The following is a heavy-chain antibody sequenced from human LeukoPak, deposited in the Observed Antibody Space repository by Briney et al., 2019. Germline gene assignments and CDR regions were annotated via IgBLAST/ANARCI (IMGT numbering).Heavy chain of an antibody. J-gene: IGHJ4*02. CDR3: ATESNRFGKLPH. Sequence: ASVKVSCKVSGYTLTELSMHWVRQAPGKGLEWMGGFDPEDGETIYAQKFQGRVTMTEDTSTDTAYMELSSLRSEDTAVYYCATESNRFGKLPHWGQGTLVTVPP. CDR1: GYTLTELS. V-gene: IGHV1-24*01. D-gene: IGHD3-10*01. CDR2: FDPEDGET.